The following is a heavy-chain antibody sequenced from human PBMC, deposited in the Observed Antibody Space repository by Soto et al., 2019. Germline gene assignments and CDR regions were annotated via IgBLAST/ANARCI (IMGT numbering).Heavy chain of an antibody. J-gene: IGHJ6*02. CDR1: GFTFSSYG. Sequence: GGSLRLSCAASGFTFSSYGMHWVRQAPGKGLEWVAVIWYDGSNKYYADSVKGRFTISRDNSKNTLYLQMNSLRAEDTAVYYFARDKRQQLAKWGYYYYGMDVWGQGTTVTVSS. CDR2: IWYDGSNK. V-gene: IGHV3-33*01. D-gene: IGHD6-13*01. CDR3: ARDKRQQLAKWGYYYYGMDV.